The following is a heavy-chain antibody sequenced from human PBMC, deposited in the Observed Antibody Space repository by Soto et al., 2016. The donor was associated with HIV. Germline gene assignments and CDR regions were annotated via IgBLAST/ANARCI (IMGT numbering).Heavy chain of an antibody. CDR3: ARRAELRLIGSFTNDHYSYMDV. CDR1: GGSFGGYD. D-gene: IGHD1-1*01. J-gene: IGHJ6*04. V-gene: IGHV4-34*02. CDR2: IDHTGNT. Sequence: QVQLQQWGAGLLKPSETLSLTCAVYGGSFGGYDWTWIRQTPDKGLQWIGEIDHTGNTNYNPSLKSRLTISVDTSKNQFSLKVNSVTAADTAIYYCARRAELRLIGSFTNDHYSYMDVWGKRDLGHRLL.